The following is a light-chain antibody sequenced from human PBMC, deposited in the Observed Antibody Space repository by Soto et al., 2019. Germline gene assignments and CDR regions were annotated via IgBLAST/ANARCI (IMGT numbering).Light chain of an antibody. V-gene: IGLV2-14*01. CDR3: SSYTTSNTRQIV. CDR2: DVT. J-gene: IGLJ1*01. Sequence: QSALTQPASVSGSPGQSITISCTGTSSDVCGYNYVSWYQHHPGKAPKLIIYDVTNRPSGVSKPFSGSKSRNTASLTISGLQPEDEADYYCSSYTTSNTRQIVFGTGTKVTVL. CDR1: SSDVCGYNY.